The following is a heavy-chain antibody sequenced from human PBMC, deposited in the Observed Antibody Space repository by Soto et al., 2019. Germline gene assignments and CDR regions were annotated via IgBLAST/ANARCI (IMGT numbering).Heavy chain of an antibody. D-gene: IGHD6-13*01. CDR2: IVVGSGNT. J-gene: IGHJ6*02. Sequence: ASVKVSCKASGFTFTSSAVQWVRQARGQRLEWIGWIVVGSGNTNYAQKFQERVTITRDMSTSTAYMELSSLRSEETAVYYCAADVVAAPSYYYGMDVWGQGTTVTVSS. V-gene: IGHV1-58*01. CDR1: GFTFTSSA. CDR3: AADVVAAPSYYYGMDV.